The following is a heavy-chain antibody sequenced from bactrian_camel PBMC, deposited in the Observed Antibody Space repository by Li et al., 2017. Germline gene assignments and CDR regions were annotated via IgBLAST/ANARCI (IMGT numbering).Heavy chain of an antibody. CDR1: GITFRRHY. CDR2: IYRGSRST. D-gene: IGHD1*01. J-gene: IGHJ4*01. Sequence: VQLVESGGSSVQAGGSLRLSCSASGITFRRHYTGWFRQAPEKERERVAVIYRGSRSTYYADSVKGRFTISKDNSKNSLYLQMNSLKPEDTAIYYCAADPPYCSFGYWPPPNEYVYWGQGTQVTVS. CDR3: AADPPYCSFGYWPPPNEYVY. V-gene: IGHV3S40*01.